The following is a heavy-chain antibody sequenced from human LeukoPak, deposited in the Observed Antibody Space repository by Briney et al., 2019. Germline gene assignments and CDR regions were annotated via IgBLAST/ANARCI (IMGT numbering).Heavy chain of an antibody. Sequence: PSQTLSLTCTVSGGSISSGGYYWSWIRQPPGKGLEWIGYIYHSGSTYYNPSLKSRVTISVDRSKNQFSLKLSSVTAADTAVYYCASQYYYDSSGYYYYYGMDVWGQGTTVTVSS. CDR3: ASQYYYDSSGYYYYYGMDV. D-gene: IGHD3-22*01. CDR1: GGSISSGGYY. V-gene: IGHV4-30-2*01. CDR2: IYHSGST. J-gene: IGHJ6*02.